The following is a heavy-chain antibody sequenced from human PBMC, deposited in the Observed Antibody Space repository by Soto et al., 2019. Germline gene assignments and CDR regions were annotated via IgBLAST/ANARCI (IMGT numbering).Heavy chain of an antibody. CDR2: ISSSSGYI. CDR1: GFTFSSYT. CDR3: ARGGLHSYYFYYMDV. V-gene: IGHV3-21*01. J-gene: IGHJ6*03. Sequence: PGGSLRLSCAASGFTFSSYTMNWVRQAPGKGLEWVSSISSSSGYIHYADSGKGRFTISRDNAKNSLYLQFNSLRAEDTAVYYCARGGLHSYYFYYMDVWGKGTTVTVSS.